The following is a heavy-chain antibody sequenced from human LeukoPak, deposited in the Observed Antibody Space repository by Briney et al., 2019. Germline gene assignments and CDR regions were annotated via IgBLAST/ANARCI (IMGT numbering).Heavy chain of an antibody. J-gene: IGHJ4*02. D-gene: IGHD6-13*01. V-gene: IGHV1-69*13. Sequence: SVKVSCKASGGTFSSYAISWVRQAPGQGLEWMGGIIPIFGTANYAQKFQGRVTITADESTSTAYMELSSLTSEDTAMYYCARTYSSSWSYCDSWGQGTLVTVSS. CDR1: GGTFSSYA. CDR3: ARTYSSSWSYCDS. CDR2: IIPIFGTA.